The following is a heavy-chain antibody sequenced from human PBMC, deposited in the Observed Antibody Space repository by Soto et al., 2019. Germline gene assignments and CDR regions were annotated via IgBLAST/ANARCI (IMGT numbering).Heavy chain of an antibody. D-gene: IGHD3-22*01. J-gene: IGHJ4*02. CDR1: VFTFSSYS. V-gene: IGHV3-30-3*01. CDR2: VSYDGINK. Sequence: GGSLRLSCAASVFTFSSYSMHLVRQAPGKGLECVSVVSYDGINKFYADSVKGRFTITRDNSKNTLYLQMNRLRAEDTAVFYGARGLLTIIASHESWGQGTLVTLSS. CDR3: ARGLLTIIASHES.